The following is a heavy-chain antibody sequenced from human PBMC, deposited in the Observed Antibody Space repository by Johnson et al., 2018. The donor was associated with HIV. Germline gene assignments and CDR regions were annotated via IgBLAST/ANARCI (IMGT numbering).Heavy chain of an antibody. CDR1: GFTFSSYA. D-gene: IGHD4-23*01. Sequence: QVQLVESGGGVVQPGRSLRLSCAASGFTFSSYAMHWVRQAPGKGLEWVAVISYDGSNKYYADSVTGRFTISRDNAKNSLYLQMSSLRAEDTAVYYCARRTVVTPGACDIWGQGTMVTVAS. J-gene: IGHJ3*02. CDR2: ISYDGSNK. V-gene: IGHV3-30*04. CDR3: ARRTVVTPGACDI.